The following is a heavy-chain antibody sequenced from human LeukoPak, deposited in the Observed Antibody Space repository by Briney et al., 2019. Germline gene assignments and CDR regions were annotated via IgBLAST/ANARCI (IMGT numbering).Heavy chain of an antibody. D-gene: IGHD1-26*01. V-gene: IGHV3-30*02. CDR2: LRKDATYS. CDR3: ASGGPTRGTLES. CDR1: GFGFSSYG. Sequence: PGGSLRPSCEASGFGFSSYGMYWVRQTPDKGLEWVAYLRKDATYSNYADSVRGRFTISRDNSKYTVDLQMTSLRIEDTAVYYCASGGPTRGTLESWGQGTLVTVSS. J-gene: IGHJ4*02.